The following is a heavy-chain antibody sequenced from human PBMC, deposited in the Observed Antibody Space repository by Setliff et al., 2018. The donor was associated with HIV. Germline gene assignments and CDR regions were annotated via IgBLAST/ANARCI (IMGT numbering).Heavy chain of an antibody. Sequence: SVKVSCKASGGTFSSYAISWVRQAPGQGLEWMGGIIPILGIANYAQKFQGRVTITADKSTATAYMDLRSLRFEDTAVYYCAAGRVSSYYGSGTSPHFDSWGQGTLVTVSS. CDR1: GGTFSSYA. CDR3: AAGRVSSYYGSGTSPHFDS. V-gene: IGHV1-69*10. CDR2: IIPILGIA. J-gene: IGHJ4*02. D-gene: IGHD3-3*01.